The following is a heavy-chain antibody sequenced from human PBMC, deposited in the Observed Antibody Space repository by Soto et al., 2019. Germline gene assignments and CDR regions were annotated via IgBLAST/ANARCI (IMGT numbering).Heavy chain of an antibody. CDR3: EKERGRNRNFGMDV. J-gene: IGHJ6*01. CDR2: ISYDGSFV. Sequence: SLRLSCVVPGLTFSDYCFHSVRQDPGTVLDWVAAISYDGSFVYYEDSVRGRFTISRDNSRNTLDLQMNTLRHEDTAVYYCEKERGRNRNFGMDVWGRGTSVPVSS. D-gene: IGHD1-26*01. CDR1: GLTFSDYC. V-gene: IGHV3-30*18.